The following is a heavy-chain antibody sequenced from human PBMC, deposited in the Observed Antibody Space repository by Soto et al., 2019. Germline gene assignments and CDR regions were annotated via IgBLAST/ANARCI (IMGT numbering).Heavy chain of an antibody. CDR1: GGSISSSSYY. D-gene: IGHD1-26*01. Sequence: QLQLQESGPGLVKPSETLSLTCTVSGGSISSSSYYWGWIRQPPGKGLECIGRIYYSGSTYYNPSLTRRLTIAVDTSKNQFSLKLSAVTAADTAIYYCAGHLEYSGYFDDWGQGTLVTVSS. CDR2: IYYSGST. J-gene: IGHJ4*02. V-gene: IGHV4-39*01. CDR3: AGHLEYSGYFDD.